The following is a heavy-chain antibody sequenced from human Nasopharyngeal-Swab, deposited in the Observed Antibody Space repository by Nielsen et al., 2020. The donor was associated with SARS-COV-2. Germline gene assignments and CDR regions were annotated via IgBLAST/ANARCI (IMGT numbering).Heavy chain of an antibody. D-gene: IGHD2-15*01. CDR3: ARQSCSGGTCYSWWYFDL. V-gene: IGHV5-51*01. CDR2: IYPGDSDT. Sequence: GESLKISGKGSGYSFTNNWIGWVRQMPGKGLELMGIIYPGDSDTKYSPSLQGQVTISADKSSSTAYLQWSSLKASDSGMYYCARQSCSGGTCYSWWYFDLWGRGTWSLSPQ. CDR1: GYSFTNNW. J-gene: IGHJ2*01.